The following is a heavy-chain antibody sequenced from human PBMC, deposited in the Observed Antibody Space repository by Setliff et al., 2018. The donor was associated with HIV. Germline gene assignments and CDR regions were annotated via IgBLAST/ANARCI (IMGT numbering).Heavy chain of an antibody. V-gene: IGHV4-34*01. CDR3: ARGRWIRVSAAIMYYYYYYMDV. D-gene: IGHD2-2*01. CDR1: GGSFSGYY. CDR2: INHSGST. J-gene: IGHJ6*03. Sequence: SETLSLTCAVYGGSFSGYYWSWMRQPHGKGLEWIGEINHSGSTTYNPSLKSGVIISVDTSKNQFSLKLSSVTAADTAVYYCARGRWIRVSAAIMYYYYYYMDVWGRGTTVTVSS.